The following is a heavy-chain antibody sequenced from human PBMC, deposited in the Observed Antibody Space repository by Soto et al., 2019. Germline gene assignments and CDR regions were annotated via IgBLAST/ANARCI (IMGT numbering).Heavy chain of an antibody. Sequence: PGGSLRLSCAASGFTFSNYGMHWVCQAQGKGLEWVAVISDDDVSKYYSDSVLGRFTISRDNSESAVFLQMNSLIPDDTALYFLARAYYFGSGTSYTLYYWGQGTQVTVSS. J-gene: IGHJ4*02. V-gene: IGHV3-30*03. CDR2: ISDDDVSK. CDR3: ARAYYFGSGTSYTLYY. D-gene: IGHD3-10*01. CDR1: GFTFSNYG.